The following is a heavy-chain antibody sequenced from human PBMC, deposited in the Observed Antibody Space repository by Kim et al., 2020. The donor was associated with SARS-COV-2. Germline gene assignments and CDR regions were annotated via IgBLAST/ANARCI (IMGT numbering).Heavy chain of an antibody. Sequence: SETLSLTCTVSGGSISSYYWSWIRQPPGKGLEWIGYIYYSGSTNYNPSLKSRVTISVDTSKNQFSLKLSSVTAADTAVYYCARLNIVVVPAAMREGYYFDYWGQGTLVTVSS. CDR3: ARLNIVVVPAAMREGYYFDY. CDR1: GGSISSYY. J-gene: IGHJ4*02. V-gene: IGHV4-59*13. D-gene: IGHD2-2*01. CDR2: IYYSGST.